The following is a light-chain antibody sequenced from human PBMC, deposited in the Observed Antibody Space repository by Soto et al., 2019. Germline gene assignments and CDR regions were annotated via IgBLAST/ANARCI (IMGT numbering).Light chain of an antibody. CDR1: QGIRKD. V-gene: IGKV1-6*01. J-gene: IGKJ1*01. Sequence: AIQMTQSPSSLSASVGDRVTITCRASQGIRKDLAWYQQKPGKAPKLLLYAASSLQSGVSSRFSGSGSGTDFTLTISSLQPEDFATYYCLQDYGYPRTFGQGTKVE. CDR3: LQDYGYPRT. CDR2: AAS.